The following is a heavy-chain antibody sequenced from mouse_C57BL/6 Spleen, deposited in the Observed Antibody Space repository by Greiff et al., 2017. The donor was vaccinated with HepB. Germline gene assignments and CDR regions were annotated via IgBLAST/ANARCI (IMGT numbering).Heavy chain of an antibody. Sequence: VHVKQSGAELVKPGASVKLSCTASGFNIKDYYMHWVKQRTEQGLEWIGRIDPEDGETKYAPKFQGKATITADTSSNTAYLQLSSLTSEDTAVYYCARDWEGYYYAMDYWGQGTSVTVSS. V-gene: IGHV14-2*01. CDR3: ARDWEGYYYAMDY. CDR1: GFNIKDYY. CDR2: IDPEDGET. D-gene: IGHD4-1*01. J-gene: IGHJ4*01.